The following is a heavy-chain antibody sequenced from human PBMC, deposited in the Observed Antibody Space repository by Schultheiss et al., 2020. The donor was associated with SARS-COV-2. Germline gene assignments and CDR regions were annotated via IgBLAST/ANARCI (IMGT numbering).Heavy chain of an antibody. CDR2: IYTSGST. D-gene: IGHD2-2*01. V-gene: IGHV4-59*10. Sequence: SETLSLTCAVYGGSFSSYYWSWIRQPAGKGLEWIGRIYTSGSTNYNPSLKSRVTMSVDTSKNQFSLKLSSVTAADTAVYYCARGYQPLNYYFDYWGQGTLVTVSS. CDR3: ARGYQPLNYYFDY. J-gene: IGHJ4*02. CDR1: GGSFSSYY.